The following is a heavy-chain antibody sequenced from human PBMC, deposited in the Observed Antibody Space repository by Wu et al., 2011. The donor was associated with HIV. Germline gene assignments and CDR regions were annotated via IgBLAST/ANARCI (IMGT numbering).Heavy chain of an antibody. Sequence: DVQLVQSGAVVKKPGTTVKISCNVSGYRFTDYYIHWVQQAPGKGPEWMGLIDPENGETKYAEKFQGRVTLSRDTSINTVYMELSGLRSEDTAVYYCARGNSGYYVYSNYYMDVWGKGTTVTVSS. V-gene: IGHV1-69-2*01. CDR3: ARGNSGYYVYSNYYMDV. CDR1: GYRFTDYY. CDR2: IDPENGET. D-gene: IGHD5-12*01. J-gene: IGHJ6*03.